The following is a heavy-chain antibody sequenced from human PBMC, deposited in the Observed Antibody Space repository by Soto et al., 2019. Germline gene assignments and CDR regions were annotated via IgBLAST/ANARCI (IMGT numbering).Heavy chain of an antibody. CDR1: GGSISSGVYY. Sequence: SETLSLTCPVSGGSISSGVYYWSWIRQHPGKGLEWIGYIYYSGSTYYNPSLKSQVTISVDTSKNHFSLKLSSVAAADTAVYYCARAGDYSSFIYYYYGMEVWGQGTTVTVSS. CDR2: IYYSGST. D-gene: IGHD4-4*01. CDR3: ARAGDYSSFIYYYYGMEV. V-gene: IGHV4-31*01. J-gene: IGHJ6*02.